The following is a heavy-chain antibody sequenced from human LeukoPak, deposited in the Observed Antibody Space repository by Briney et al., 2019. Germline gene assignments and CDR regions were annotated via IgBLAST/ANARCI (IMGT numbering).Heavy chain of an antibody. J-gene: IGHJ5*02. CDR3: AISTYSSSPS. CDR2: INQDESKK. D-gene: IGHD6-6*01. Sequence: GGSLRLSCAAPGFAFSDHWMIWVRQAPGKGLEWVANINQDESKKYYVDSVEGRFTISRVNAKNSLYLQMNSLRAEDTAVYYCAISTYSSSPSWGQGTLVTVSS. CDR1: GFAFSDHW. V-gene: IGHV3-7*01.